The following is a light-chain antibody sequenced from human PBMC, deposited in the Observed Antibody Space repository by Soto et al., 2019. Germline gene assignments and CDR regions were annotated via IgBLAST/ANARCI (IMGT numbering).Light chain of an antibody. CDR3: QQYESLLWT. Sequence: EVVLTQSPGTLSLSPGARATLSCRASGTISSSHLAWYQQTPGQAPRLLLYRSSTRATGIPDRFSGSGYGTDFTLTISRLEPADAAVYYCQQYESLLWTFGQGTKLEVK. CDR2: RSS. CDR1: GTISSSH. J-gene: IGKJ1*01. V-gene: IGKV3-20*01.